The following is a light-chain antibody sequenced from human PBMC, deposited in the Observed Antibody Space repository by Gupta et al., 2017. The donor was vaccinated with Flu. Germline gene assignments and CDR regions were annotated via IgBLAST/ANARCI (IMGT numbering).Light chain of an antibody. CDR1: IGSVTSGHH. CDR3: FLYYSGSRV. CDR2: DTT. J-gene: IGLJ2*01. V-gene: IGLV7-46*01. Sequence: QAVVTQEPSVTVSLGGTVTLTCGSIIGSVTSGHHPYWFQQKPGQAPTTLIFDTTYKHSWTPVRFSGSLLGGKAALTLSGAQPEDEAEYYCFLYYSGSRVFGGGTKLTVL.